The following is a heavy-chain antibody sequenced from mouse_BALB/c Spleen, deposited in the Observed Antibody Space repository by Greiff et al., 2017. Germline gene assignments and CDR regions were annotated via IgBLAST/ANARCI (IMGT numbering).Heavy chain of an antibody. CDR1: GFAFSSYD. CDR2: ISSGGGST. V-gene: IGHV5-12-1*01. Sequence: EVHLVESGGGLVKPGGSLKLSCAASGFAFSSYDMSWVRQTPEKRLEWVAYISSGGGSTYYPDTVKGRFTISRDNAKNTLYLQMSSLKSEDTAMYYCASHYYGSLWYFDVWGAGTTVTVSS. J-gene: IGHJ1*01. D-gene: IGHD1-1*01. CDR3: ASHYYGSLWYFDV.